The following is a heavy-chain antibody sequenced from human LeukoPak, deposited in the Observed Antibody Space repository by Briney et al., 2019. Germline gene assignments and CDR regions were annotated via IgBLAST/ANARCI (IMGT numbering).Heavy chain of an antibody. Sequence: SETLSLTCTVSGGSISSYYWSWIRQPPGKGLEWIGYIYYSGSTNYNPSLKSRVTISVDTSKNQFSLKLSSVTAADTAVYYCARGLGIAAAGILWGQGTLDTVSS. J-gene: IGHJ4*02. CDR3: ARGLGIAAAGIL. V-gene: IGHV4-59*08. CDR2: IYYSGST. CDR1: GGSISSYY. D-gene: IGHD6-13*01.